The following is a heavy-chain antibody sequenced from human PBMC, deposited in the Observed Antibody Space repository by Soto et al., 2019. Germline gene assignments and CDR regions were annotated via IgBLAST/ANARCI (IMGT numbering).Heavy chain of an antibody. D-gene: IGHD2-15*01. CDR3: ARDPGAASFDF. V-gene: IGHV1-18*01. Sequence: QVHLVQSGAEVKKPGASVKVSCKASGYTFTNYGISWVRQGPGEGLEWVGWINTSNDNKLYAQKLQGRLTLTTDTSTSTAYMDLTTLRSDDTAVYFCARDPGAASFDFWAQGTLVTVSS. J-gene: IGHJ4*02. CDR2: INTSNDNK. CDR1: GYTFTNYG.